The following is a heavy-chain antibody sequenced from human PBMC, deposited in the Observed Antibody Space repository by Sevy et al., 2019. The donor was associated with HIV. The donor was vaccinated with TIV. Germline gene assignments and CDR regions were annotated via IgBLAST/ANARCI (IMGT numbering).Heavy chain of an antibody. Sequence: GGCLRLSCAASGFTFISFTMNWVRQAPGKGLERVSSISNSPSYIYYADSVKGRFTITRDNAKNALYLQMDRLRVEDAAVYYCARRGGLTDEGFDIWGQGTMVTVSS. J-gene: IGHJ3*02. D-gene: IGHD3-16*01. CDR2: ISNSPSYI. CDR3: ARRGGLTDEGFDI. CDR1: GFTFISFT. V-gene: IGHV3-21*01.